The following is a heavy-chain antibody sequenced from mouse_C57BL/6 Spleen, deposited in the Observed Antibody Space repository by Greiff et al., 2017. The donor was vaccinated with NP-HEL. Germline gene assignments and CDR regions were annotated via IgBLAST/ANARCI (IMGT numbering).Heavy chain of an antibody. D-gene: IGHD3-2*02. CDR3: ARWGQLRPRSYYAMDY. CDR2: INPSNGGT. V-gene: IGHV1-53*01. Sequence: QVQLKQPGTELVKPGASVKLSCKASGYTFTSYWMHWVKQRPGQGLEWIGNINPSNGGTNYNEKFKSQATLTVDKSSSTAYMQLSSLTSEDSAVYYCARWGQLRPRSYYAMDYWGQGTSVTVSS. CDR1: GYTFTSYW. J-gene: IGHJ4*01.